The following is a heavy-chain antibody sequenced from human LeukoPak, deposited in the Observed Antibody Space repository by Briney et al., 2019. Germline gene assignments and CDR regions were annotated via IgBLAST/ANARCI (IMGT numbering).Heavy chain of an antibody. CDR3: ARVQYYYDSSGYLNWFDP. CDR1: GFTFSIYS. D-gene: IGHD3-22*01. CDR2: ISSSSSYI. J-gene: IGHJ5*02. V-gene: IGHV3-21*01. Sequence: GGSLRLSCAASGFTFSIYSMNWVRQAPGKGLEWVSSISSSSSYIYYADSVKGRFTISRDNAKSSLYLQMNSLRAEDTAVYYCARVQYYYDSSGYLNWFDPWGQGTLVTVSS.